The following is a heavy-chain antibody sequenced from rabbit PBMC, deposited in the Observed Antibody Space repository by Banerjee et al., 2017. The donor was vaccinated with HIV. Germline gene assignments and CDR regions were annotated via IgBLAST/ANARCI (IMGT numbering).Heavy chain of an antibody. CDR2: IYVGDGRT. Sequence: QEQLKESGGGLVTPGGILTLTCTASGFSISSNYWMNWVRQAPGKGPEWIGSIYVGDGRTYYASWVNGRFTISSDNAQNTVDLQMNSLTAADTATYFCARNDFSSAGGADLWGPGTL. CDR3: ARNDFSSAGGADL. CDR1: GFSISSNYW. J-gene: IGHJ4*01. V-gene: IGHV1S43*01. D-gene: IGHD4-1*01.